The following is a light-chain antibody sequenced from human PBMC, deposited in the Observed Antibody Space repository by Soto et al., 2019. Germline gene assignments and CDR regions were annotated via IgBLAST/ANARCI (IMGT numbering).Light chain of an antibody. CDR3: QQYGSSPWT. Sequence: ETVLNIYAAAVSLSRGESSTLSCRDSQSLISSNFAWYQHKPGQAPRLLIYGVSNRATAIPDRFSGSGSGTDFTLTFSRLEPEDFAVYYCQQYGSSPWTFGQGTKVAIK. V-gene: IGKV3-20*01. CDR1: QSLISSN. J-gene: IGKJ1*01. CDR2: GVS.